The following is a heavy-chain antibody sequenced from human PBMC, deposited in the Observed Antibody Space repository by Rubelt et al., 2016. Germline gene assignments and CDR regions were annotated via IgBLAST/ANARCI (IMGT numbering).Heavy chain of an antibody. J-gene: IGHJ4*02. V-gene: IGHV4-34*01. CDR2: INHSGST. Sequence: QVQLQQWGAGLLKPSETLSLTCAVYGGSFSGYYWSWIRQPPGKGLEWIGEINHSGSTNYNPSLKSRVTISVDTSKNQFSLKLSSVTAAETAVYYCANSMNWGADYWGQGTLVTVSS. CDR3: ANSMNWGADY. D-gene: IGHD7-27*01. CDR1: GGSFSGYY.